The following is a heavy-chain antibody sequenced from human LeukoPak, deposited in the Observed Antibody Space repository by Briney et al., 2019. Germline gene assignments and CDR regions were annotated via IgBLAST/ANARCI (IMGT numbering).Heavy chain of an antibody. Sequence: SETLSLTCTVSGGSISSSSYYWGWIRQPPGKGLEWIGSIYYSGSTYYNPSLKSRVTISVDTSKNQFSLKLSSVTAADTAVYYCARHRQLRFGVVNWFDPWGQGTLVTVSS. CDR3: ARHRQLRFGVVNWFDP. J-gene: IGHJ5*02. D-gene: IGHD3-10*01. CDR2: IYYSGST. V-gene: IGHV4-39*01. CDR1: GGSISSSSYY.